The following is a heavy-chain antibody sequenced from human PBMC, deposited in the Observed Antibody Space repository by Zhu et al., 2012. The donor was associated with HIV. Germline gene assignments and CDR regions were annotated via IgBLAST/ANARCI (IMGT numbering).Heavy chain of an antibody. CDR1: SDSLSSGDYY. J-gene: IGHJ4*02. CDR3: SSSSFYTSNWFFDY. D-gene: IGHD6-13*01. V-gene: IGHV4-30-4*01. Sequence: QVQLQESGPELVKPSQTLSLTCTVSSDSLSSGDYYWSWIRQPPGKGLEWIGYIYYSGSTYYNPSLKSRITIFVDTSKDQFSLKLRSVTVADTAVYFCSSSSFYTSNWFFDYWGPGTLVTVSS. CDR2: IYYSGST.